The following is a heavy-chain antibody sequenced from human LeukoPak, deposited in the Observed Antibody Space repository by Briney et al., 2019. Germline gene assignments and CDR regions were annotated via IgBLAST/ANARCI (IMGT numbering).Heavy chain of an antibody. J-gene: IGHJ4*02. CDR1: GGTFSSYA. CDR3: ARGAVPAADGFFDY. D-gene: IGHD2-2*01. CDR2: IIPIFGTA. V-gene: IGHV1-69*05. Sequence: SVKVSCKASGGTFSSYAISWVRQAPGQGLEWMGRIIPIFGTANYAQKCQGRVTVTTDESTSTAYMELSSLRSEDTAVYYCARGAVPAADGFFDYWGQGTLVTVSS.